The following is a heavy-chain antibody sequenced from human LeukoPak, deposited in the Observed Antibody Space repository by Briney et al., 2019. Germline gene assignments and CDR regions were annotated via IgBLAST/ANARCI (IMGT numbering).Heavy chain of an antibody. CDR2: IYYSGST. CDR3: ARGRKSGFTIFATFDY. Sequence: PSETLSLTCTVSGGSISSSSYYWGWIRQPPGTGLEWIGSIYYSGSTYYNPSLKSRVTISVDTSKNQFFLKLSSVTAADTAVYYCARGRKSGFTIFATFDYWGQGTLVTVSS. CDR1: GGSISSSSYY. D-gene: IGHD3-3*01. V-gene: IGHV4-39*01. J-gene: IGHJ4*02.